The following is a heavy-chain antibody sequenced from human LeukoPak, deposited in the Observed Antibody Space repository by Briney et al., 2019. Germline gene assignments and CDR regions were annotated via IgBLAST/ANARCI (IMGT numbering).Heavy chain of an antibody. Sequence: SETLSLTCTVSGGSISSGSYCWSWIRQPAGKGLEWIGRICTSGSTNYNPSLKSRVTISVDTSKNQFSLKLSSVTAADTAVYYCARDGSRVGGNAFDIWGQGTMVTVSS. CDR2: ICTSGST. V-gene: IGHV4-61*02. J-gene: IGHJ3*02. D-gene: IGHD3-10*01. CDR1: GGSISSGSYC. CDR3: ARDGSRVGGNAFDI.